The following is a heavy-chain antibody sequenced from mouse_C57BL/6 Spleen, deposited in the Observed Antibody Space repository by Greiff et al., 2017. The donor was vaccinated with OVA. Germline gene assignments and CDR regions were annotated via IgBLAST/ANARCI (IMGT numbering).Heavy chain of an antibody. CDR2: ILPGSGST. Sequence: VQRVESGAELMKPGASVKLSCKATGYTFTGYWIEWVKQRPGHGLEWIGEILPGSGSTNYNEKFKGKATFTADTSSNTAYMQLSSLTTEDSAIYYCARRRGLDYGSSYFDYWGQGTTLTVSS. D-gene: IGHD1-1*01. V-gene: IGHV1-9*01. CDR3: ARRRGLDYGSSYFDY. J-gene: IGHJ2*01. CDR1: GYTFTGYW.